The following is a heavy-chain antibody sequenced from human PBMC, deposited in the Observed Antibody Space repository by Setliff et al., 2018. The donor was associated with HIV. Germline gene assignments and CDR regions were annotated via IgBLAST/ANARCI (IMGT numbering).Heavy chain of an antibody. V-gene: IGHV4-31*03. CDR2: IYYSGST. J-gene: IGHJ4*02. CDR1: GDSITSGGYF. D-gene: IGHD1-20*01. Sequence: PSETLSLTCTVSGDSITSGGYFWSWIRQHPGKGLEWIGHIYYSGSTYYNPSLKSRVTISVDTSKNQFSLKLSSVTAADTAVYYCAGLTGTDFDYWGQGTLVTVSS. CDR3: AGLTGTDFDY.